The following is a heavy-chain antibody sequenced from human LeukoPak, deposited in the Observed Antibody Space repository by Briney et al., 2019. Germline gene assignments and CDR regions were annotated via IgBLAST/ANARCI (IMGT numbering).Heavy chain of an antibody. J-gene: IGHJ4*02. D-gene: IGHD2-15*01. V-gene: IGHV3-23*01. CDR2: ISGSGGST. Sequence: GGSLRLSCAASGFTFSSYAMSWVRQAPGKGLEWVSDISGSGGSTYYADSVKGRFTISRDNSKNTLYLQMNSLRAEDTAVYYCAKDVVVVVAATDSLDYWGQGTLVTVSS. CDR3: AKDVVVVVAATDSLDY. CDR1: GFTFSSYA.